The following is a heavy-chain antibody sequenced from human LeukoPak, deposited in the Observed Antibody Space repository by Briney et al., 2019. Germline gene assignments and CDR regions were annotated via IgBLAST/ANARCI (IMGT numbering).Heavy chain of an antibody. CDR2: IASETYGGTA. CDR3: TRDQTPYY. Sequence: GSLRLSCTASGFTCGDYAMTWVRQAPGKGLEWVGFIASETYGGTAEYAASVKGRFTISRDDSKSIAYLQMNSLKTEDTAVYYCTRDQTPYYWGQGTLVTVSS. V-gene: IGHV3-49*04. CDR1: GFTCGDYA. J-gene: IGHJ4*02.